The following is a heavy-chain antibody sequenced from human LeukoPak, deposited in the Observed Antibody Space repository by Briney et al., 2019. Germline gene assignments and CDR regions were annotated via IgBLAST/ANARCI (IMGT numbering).Heavy chain of an antibody. D-gene: IGHD6-6*01. J-gene: IGHJ4*02. Sequence: GGSLRLSCAASGFTFSSYSMNWVRQAPGKGLEWVSYISSSSTIYYADSVKGRFTISRDNAKNSLYLQMNSLRAEDTAVYNCARDPPVEYSSSSKPSYFDYWGQGTLVTVSS. CDR1: GFTFSSYS. CDR2: ISSSSTI. CDR3: ARDPPVEYSSSSKPSYFDY. V-gene: IGHV3-48*04.